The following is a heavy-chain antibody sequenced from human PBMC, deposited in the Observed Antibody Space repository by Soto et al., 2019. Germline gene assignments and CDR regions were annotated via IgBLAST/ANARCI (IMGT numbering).Heavy chain of an antibody. CDR3: ARVDSSGSYFDY. CDR2: IYYTGST. J-gene: IGHJ4*02. CDR1: GGSISSYY. Sequence: QVQLQESGPGLVKPSETLSLTCTVSGGSISSYYWSWIRQPQGKGLEWIAYIYYTGSTNYNPSLKSRVTLSADTSKNQFSLKLSSVTAADTAMYYCARVDSSGSYFDYWGQGTLVTVSS. V-gene: IGHV4-59*01. D-gene: IGHD3-22*01.